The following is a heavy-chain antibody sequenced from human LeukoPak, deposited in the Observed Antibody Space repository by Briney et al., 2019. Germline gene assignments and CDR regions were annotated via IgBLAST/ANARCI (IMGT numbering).Heavy chain of an antibody. J-gene: IGHJ4*02. V-gene: IGHV4-34*01. CDR1: GGSFSGYY. Sequence: SETLSLTCAVYGGSFSGYYWSWIRQPPGKGLEWIGEINHSGSTNYNPSLKSRVTISVDTSKNQSSLKLSSVPAADTAVYYCARGSRLVPEYWGQGTLVTVSS. D-gene: IGHD2-2*01. CDR3: ARGSRLVPEY. CDR2: INHSGST.